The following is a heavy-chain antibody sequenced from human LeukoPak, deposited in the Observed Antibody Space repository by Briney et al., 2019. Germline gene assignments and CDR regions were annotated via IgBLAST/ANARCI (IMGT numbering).Heavy chain of an antibody. D-gene: IGHD3-22*01. V-gene: IGHV3-7*01. Sequence: PGGSLRLSCVASGFTFSSSWMNWFRQAPGKGLEWVANIKPDGSEKYYVDSVRGRFTISRDNAENSLYLQMNSLRAEDTAVYYCTRVSIVEDDDYWGQGTLVTVSS. CDR1: GFTFSSSW. J-gene: IGHJ4*02. CDR3: TRVSIVEDDDY. CDR2: IKPDGSEK.